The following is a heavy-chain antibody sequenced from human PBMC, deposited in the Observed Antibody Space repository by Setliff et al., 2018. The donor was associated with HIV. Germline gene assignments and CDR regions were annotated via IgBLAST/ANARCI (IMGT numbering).Heavy chain of an antibody. CDR2: IYNSATT. CDR1: GASISSDT. D-gene: IGHD2-2*01. V-gene: IGHV4-59*01. J-gene: IGHJ5*02. CDR3: AGGGTSSNWFRA. Sequence: PSETLSLTCIVSGASISSDTWSWIRQPPGKGLQWIGFIYNSATTNYNPSLKSRVTISLDTSKNPFSLKLTSVTAADTAVYYCAGGGTSSNWFRAWGQGTLVTVSS.